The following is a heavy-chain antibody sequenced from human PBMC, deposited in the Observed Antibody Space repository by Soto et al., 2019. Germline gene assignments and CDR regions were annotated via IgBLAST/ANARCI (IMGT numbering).Heavy chain of an antibody. Sequence: VQLVESGGGVVQPGRSLRLSCAASGFTFSDYAMHWVRQAPGKGLEWVAVVSHDGRNTHYADSVKGRFTISRDSSKNTVSLEMTSQRAQDTAVYYCAKGGRQWLVRSDFNYWGQGALVTVSS. CDR3: AKGGRQWLVRSDFNY. J-gene: IGHJ4*02. CDR2: VSHDGRNT. D-gene: IGHD6-19*01. V-gene: IGHV3-30*18. CDR1: GFTFSDYA.